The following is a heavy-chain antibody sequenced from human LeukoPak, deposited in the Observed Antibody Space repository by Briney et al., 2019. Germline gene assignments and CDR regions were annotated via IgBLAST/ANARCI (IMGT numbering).Heavy chain of an antibody. D-gene: IGHD2-15*01. V-gene: IGHV3-33*01. CDR1: GFTFSSYG. CDR2: IWNDASHD. J-gene: IGHJ4*02. Sequence: GGPLRLSCAASGFTFSSYGMHWVRQAPGKGLEWVAVIWNDASHDNYIDSVKGRFSISRDNSKNTLYLQMNSLRAEDTAVYYCARDLCSGGSCRYADYWGQGTLVTVSS. CDR3: ARDLCSGGSCRYADY.